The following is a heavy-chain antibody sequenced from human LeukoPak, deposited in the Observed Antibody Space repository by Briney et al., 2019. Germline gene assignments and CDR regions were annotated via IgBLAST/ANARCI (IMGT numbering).Heavy chain of an antibody. CDR3: ARGHIGRGAILGNWFDP. J-gene: IGHJ5*02. D-gene: IGHD3-10*01. Sequence: ASVKVSCKASGYTFTSYGISWVRQAPGQGLEWMGWISAYNGNTNYAQKLQGRVTMTTDTSTSTAYMELRSLRSDDTAVYYCARGHIGRGAILGNWFDPWGQGTLVTVSS. V-gene: IGHV1-18*04. CDR1: GYTFTSYG. CDR2: ISAYNGNT.